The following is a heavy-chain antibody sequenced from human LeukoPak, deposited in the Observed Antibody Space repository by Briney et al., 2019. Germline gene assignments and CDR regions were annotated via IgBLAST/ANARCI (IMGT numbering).Heavy chain of an antibody. CDR3: ARVKASESYLIDY. Sequence: ASVKVSCKASGYTFTSYDINWVRQATGQGLEWMGWMNPNSGNTGYAQKFQGRVTITRNTSISTAYMELSSLRSEDTAAYYCARVKASESYLIDYWGQGTLVTVSS. V-gene: IGHV1-8*03. CDR1: GYTFTSYD. J-gene: IGHJ4*02. CDR2: MNPNSGNT. D-gene: IGHD2-2*01.